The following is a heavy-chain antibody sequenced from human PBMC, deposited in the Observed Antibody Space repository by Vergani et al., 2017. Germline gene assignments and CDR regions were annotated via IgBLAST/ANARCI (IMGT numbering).Heavy chain of an antibody. D-gene: IGHD3-10*01. Sequence: EVQLVESGGGLVKPGGSLRLSCAASGFTFSSYSMNWVRQAPGKGLEWVSSISRSSSYIYYADSVKGRFTISRDNAKTSLYLQMNSLRAEDTAVYYCARDLVVRGVILFSGEEDAFDSGGEGTMVTVSS. J-gene: IGHJ3*02. CDR1: GFTFSSYS. CDR2: ISRSSSYI. V-gene: IGHV3-21*01. CDR3: ARDLVVRGVILFSGEEDAFDS.